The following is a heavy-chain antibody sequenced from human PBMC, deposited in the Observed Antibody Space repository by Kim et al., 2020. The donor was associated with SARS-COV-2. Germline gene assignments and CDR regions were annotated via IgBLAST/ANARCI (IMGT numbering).Heavy chain of an antibody. Sequence: GSPYSNPSLNSRVNISVDTSKTQFSLKLSSVTAADTAVYYCARESGGDFDYWGQGTLVTVSS. J-gene: IGHJ4*02. V-gene: IGHV4-31*02. CDR3: ARESGGDFDY. CDR2: GSP.